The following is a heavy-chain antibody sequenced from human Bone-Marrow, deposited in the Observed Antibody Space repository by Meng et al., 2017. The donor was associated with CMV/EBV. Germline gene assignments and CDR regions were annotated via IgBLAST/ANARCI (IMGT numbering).Heavy chain of an antibody. CDR1: GYTFTGYY. D-gene: IGHD2-2*01. V-gene: IGHV1-45*02. Sequence: SVNVSCKASGYTFTGYYMHWVRQAPGQALEWMGWITPFNGNTNYAQKFQDRVTIIRDRSMSTGYMELRSLSSEDTAMYYCARSRGYCSSTSCYSDAFDICGQGTVVIVSS. CDR3: ARSRGYCSSTSCYSDAFDI. J-gene: IGHJ3*02. CDR2: ITPFNGNT.